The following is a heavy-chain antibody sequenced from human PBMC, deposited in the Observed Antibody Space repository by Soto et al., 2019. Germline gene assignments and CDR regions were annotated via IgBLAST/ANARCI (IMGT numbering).Heavy chain of an antibody. Sequence: SSETLSLTCTVSGGSISSSSYYWGWIRQPPGKGLEWIGSIYYSGSTYYNPSLKSRVTISVDTSKNQFSLKLSSVTAADTAVYYCARPDISTGSNDYLGQGTLVTVSS. CDR2: IYYSGST. CDR3: ARPDISTGSNDY. J-gene: IGHJ4*02. V-gene: IGHV4-39*01. D-gene: IGHD2-15*01. CDR1: GGSISSSSYY.